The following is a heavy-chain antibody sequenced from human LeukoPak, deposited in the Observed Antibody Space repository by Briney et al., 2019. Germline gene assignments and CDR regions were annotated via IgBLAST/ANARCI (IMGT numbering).Heavy chain of an antibody. CDR1: GGSISSGGYY. V-gene: IGHV4-30-2*01. CDR3: ARDALPGRWFGEGNYYYYMDV. Sequence: SETLSLTCTVSGGSISSGGYYWSWIRQPPGKGLEWIGYIYHSGSTYYNPSLKSRVTISVDRSKNQFSLKLSSVTAADTAVYYCARDALPGRWFGEGNYYYYMDVWGKGTAVTVSS. D-gene: IGHD3-10*01. J-gene: IGHJ6*03. CDR2: IYHSGST.